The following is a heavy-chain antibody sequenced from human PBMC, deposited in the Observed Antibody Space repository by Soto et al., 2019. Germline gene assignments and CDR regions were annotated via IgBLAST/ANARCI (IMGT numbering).Heavy chain of an antibody. D-gene: IGHD1-1*01. V-gene: IGHV1-8*01. Sequence: ATVKVSCKASGYTFTSYDIYWVRQATGQGLEWMGWMNPNTGNSGYAQKFQGRVTMTSDTSISTAHMELSSLRSEDTAVYYCARRAETNGWNGFGADKYYFDFWGQGTLVTVSS. J-gene: IGHJ4*02. CDR2: MNPNTGNS. CDR3: ARRAETNGWNGFGADKYYFDF. CDR1: GYTFTSYD.